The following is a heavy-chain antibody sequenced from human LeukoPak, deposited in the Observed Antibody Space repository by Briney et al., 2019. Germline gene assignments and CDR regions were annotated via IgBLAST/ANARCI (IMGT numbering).Heavy chain of an antibody. Sequence: KPSETLSLTCAVYGGSFSGYYWSWIRQPPGKGLEWIGEINHSGSTNYNPSLKSRVTISVDTSKNQFSLKLSSVTAADTAVYHCAREVVPAAIDYWGQGTLVTVSS. D-gene: IGHD2-2*01. V-gene: IGHV4-34*01. J-gene: IGHJ4*02. CDR2: INHSGST. CDR3: AREVVPAAIDY. CDR1: GGSFSGYY.